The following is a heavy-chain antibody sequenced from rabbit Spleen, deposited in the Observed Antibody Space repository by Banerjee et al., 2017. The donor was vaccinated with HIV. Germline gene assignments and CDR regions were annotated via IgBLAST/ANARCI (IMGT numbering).Heavy chain of an antibody. V-gene: IGHV1S40*01. CDR3: ARGYTNGMDL. CDR1: GFDFSSNA. J-gene: IGHJ6*01. Sequence: QSLQESGGGLFQPGGSLALTCKASGFDFSSNAMCWVRQAPGKGLEWIACIYTGSSDFTFYASWAKGRFTISKTSSTTVTLQMTSLTAADTATYFCARGYTNGMDLWGPGTLVTVS. D-gene: IGHD7-1*01. CDR2: IYTGSSDFT.